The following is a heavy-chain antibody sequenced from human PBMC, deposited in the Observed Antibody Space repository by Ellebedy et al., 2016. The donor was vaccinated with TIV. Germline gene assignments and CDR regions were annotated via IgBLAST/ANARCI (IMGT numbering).Heavy chain of an antibody. J-gene: IGHJ6*02. V-gene: IGHV1-18*01. Sequence: ASVKVSCKASGYTFTSFGISWVRQAPGQGLEWVGWISAYNGDTNYAQKVQGRVTMTTDTSTSTAYMELRSLRSDDTAVYYCATSLTPATYNYYGLDVWGQGTTVTVSS. CDR3: ATSLTPATYNYYGLDV. CDR1: GYTFTSFG. D-gene: IGHD6-25*01. CDR2: ISAYNGDT.